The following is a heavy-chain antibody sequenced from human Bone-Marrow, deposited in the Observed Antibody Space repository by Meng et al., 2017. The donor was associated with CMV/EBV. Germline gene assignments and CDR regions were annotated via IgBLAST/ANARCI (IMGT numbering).Heavy chain of an antibody. D-gene: IGHD3-16*01. J-gene: IGHJ6*02. CDR1: GFTVSSNY. V-gene: IGHV3-53*01. CDR3: ARDSGHGGAMDV. CDR2: IYSGGST. Sequence: GGSLRLSCAASGFTVSSNYMSWVRQAPGKGLEWVSVIYSGGSTYYADSVKGRFTISRDNAKNSLFLQMNSLRAEDTALYFCARDSGHGGAMDVWGQGTAVTVSS.